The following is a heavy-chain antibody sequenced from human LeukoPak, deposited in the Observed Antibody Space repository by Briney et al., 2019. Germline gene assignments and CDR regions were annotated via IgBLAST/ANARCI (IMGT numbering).Heavy chain of an antibody. J-gene: IGHJ4*02. V-gene: IGHV3-48*02. Sequence: GGSLRLSCAASGFTFSSYSMNWVRQAPGKGLEWVSYISSSNSTIFYADSVKGRFSISRDNAKNSLYLQMHSLRDEDTAVYYCARAWYSWGYYFDYWGQGTLVTVSS. CDR3: ARAWYSWGYYFDY. CDR1: GFTFSSYS. CDR2: ISSSNSTI. D-gene: IGHD1-26*01.